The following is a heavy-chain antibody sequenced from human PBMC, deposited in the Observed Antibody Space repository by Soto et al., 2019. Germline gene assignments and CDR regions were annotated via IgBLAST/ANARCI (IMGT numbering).Heavy chain of an antibody. CDR2: ISYDGINK. CDR3: XXXXXXXXXXYFDY. J-gene: IGHJ4*02. D-gene: IGHD1-20*01. Sequence: QVQLVESGGGVVQPGRSLRLSCAASGFTVSSYGMHWVRQSPGKGLEWVADISYDGINKYYADSLKGLFTISRDNSKXXXXXXXXXXXXXXXXXXXXXXXXXXXXXXYFDYWGQGTLVTLSS. V-gene: IGHV3-30*03. CDR1: GFTVSSYG.